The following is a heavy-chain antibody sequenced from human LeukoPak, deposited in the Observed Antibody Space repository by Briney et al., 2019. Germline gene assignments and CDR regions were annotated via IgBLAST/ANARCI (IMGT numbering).Heavy chain of an antibody. CDR2: MNPNSGNT. CDR3: ARVPSRTALRYFDWLPRGYAFDI. J-gene: IGHJ3*02. CDR1: GYTFTSYD. Sequence: ASVKVSCKASGYTFTSYDINWVRQATGQGLEWMGWMNPNSGNTGYAQKFQGRVTMTRNTSISTAYMELSSLRSEDTAVYYCARVPSRTALRYFDWLPRGYAFDIWGQGTMVTVSS. V-gene: IGHV1-8*01. D-gene: IGHD3-9*01.